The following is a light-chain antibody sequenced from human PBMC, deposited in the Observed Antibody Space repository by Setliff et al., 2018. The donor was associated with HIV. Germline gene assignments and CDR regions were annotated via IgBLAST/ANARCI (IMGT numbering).Light chain of an antibody. J-gene: IGLJ1*01. CDR3: SSYTSSSTPYV. V-gene: IGLV2-14*01. CDR1: ISDVGGFNY. Sequence: HSALTQPASVSGSPGQSITISCTGTISDVGGFNYVSWYQQHPGKAPKLMIYEVSNRPSWISNRFSGSKSANTASLTISGLQAEDEADYYCSSYTSSSTPYVFGTGTKVTVL. CDR2: EVS.